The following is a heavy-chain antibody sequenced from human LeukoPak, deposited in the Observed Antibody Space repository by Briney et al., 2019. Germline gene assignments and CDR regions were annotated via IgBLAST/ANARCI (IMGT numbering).Heavy chain of an antibody. CDR2: INHSGST. CDR1: GGSFSGYY. CDR3: ARSVRGYYYGSGTNYGMDV. D-gene: IGHD3-10*01. J-gene: IGHJ6*04. Sequence: ASETLSLTCAVYGGSFSGYYWSWIRQPPGKGLEWIGEINHSGSTNYNPSLKSRVTISVDTSKNQFSLKLNSVTAADTAVYYCARSVRGYYYGSGTNYGMDVWGKGTTVTVPS. V-gene: IGHV4-34*01.